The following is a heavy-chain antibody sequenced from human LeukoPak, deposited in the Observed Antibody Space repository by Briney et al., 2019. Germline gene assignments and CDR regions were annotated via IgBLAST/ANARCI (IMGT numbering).Heavy chain of an antibody. D-gene: IGHD2-2*01. J-gene: IGHJ4*02. Sequence: ASVKVSCKASGYTFTSYGISWVRQAPGQGLEWMGWISAYNGNIKYAQKLQGRVTMTTDTSTSTAYMELRSLRSDDTAVYYCARVLPGYCYSTSCYAFEYWGQGTLVTVPS. CDR1: GYTFTSYG. CDR3: ARVLPGYCYSTSCYAFEY. V-gene: IGHV1-18*01. CDR2: ISAYNGNI.